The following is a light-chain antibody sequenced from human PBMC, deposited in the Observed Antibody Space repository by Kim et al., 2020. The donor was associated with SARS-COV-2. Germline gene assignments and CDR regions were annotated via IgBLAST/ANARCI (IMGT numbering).Light chain of an antibody. J-gene: IGKJ3*01. V-gene: IGKV1-27*01. CDR2: AAA. CDR1: QDIKNY. CDR3: QKCNIVAFT. Sequence: DVQMTQSPSSLSASVGDGVTITCRASQDIKNYLAWYQHKPGTVPQLLIYAAATLQSGVPSRFSGGGSGTDFTLTISSLQPEDVATYYSQKCNIVAFTFCPGTPVDI.